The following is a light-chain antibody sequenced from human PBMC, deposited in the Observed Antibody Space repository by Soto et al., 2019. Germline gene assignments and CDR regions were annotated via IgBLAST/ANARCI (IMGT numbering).Light chain of an antibody. Sequence: DIQMTQSPTSLSASAGDRVTISCRASQGINNYLAWYQQKPGKAPKLLIYAASTLQSGVPSRFSGSGSGTDFTLTIISLQPEDVAIYSCQQYSSFPVFGPGTKVEIK. CDR3: QQYSSFPV. J-gene: IGKJ3*01. CDR1: QGINNY. V-gene: IGKV1-27*01. CDR2: AAS.